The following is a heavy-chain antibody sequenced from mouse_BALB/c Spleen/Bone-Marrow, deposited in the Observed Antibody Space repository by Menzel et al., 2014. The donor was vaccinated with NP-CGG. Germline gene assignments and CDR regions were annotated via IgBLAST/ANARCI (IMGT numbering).Heavy chain of an antibody. V-gene: IGHV1-69*02. CDR1: GYTFTTYW. Sequence: QVQLKQSGADLVRPGASVRLSCKASGYTFTTYWINWVKQRPGQGLEWIGNIYPSDNYTNYNQKFKDRATLTVDKSSSTAYMQLSSPTSEDSAVYYCTRAYEYFDYWGQGTTLTVPS. CDR3: TRAYEYFDY. J-gene: IGHJ2*01. D-gene: IGHD2-3*01. CDR2: IYPSDNYT.